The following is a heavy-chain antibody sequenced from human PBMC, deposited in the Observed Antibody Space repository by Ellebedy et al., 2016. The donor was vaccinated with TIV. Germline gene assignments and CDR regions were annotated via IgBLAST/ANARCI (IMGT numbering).Heavy chain of an antibody. CDR1: GFSFSSYA. Sequence: GESLKISCAASGFSFSSYAMSWVRQAPGKGLEWVSCIDGFGTKTFYADSVKGRFAISRDNSKNTVYLQMSSLRGEDTAVYYCAKGNGIPHFDDWGQGTLVTVSS. CDR3: AKGNGIPHFDD. V-gene: IGHV3-23*01. J-gene: IGHJ4*02. CDR2: IDGFGTKT. D-gene: IGHD1-26*01.